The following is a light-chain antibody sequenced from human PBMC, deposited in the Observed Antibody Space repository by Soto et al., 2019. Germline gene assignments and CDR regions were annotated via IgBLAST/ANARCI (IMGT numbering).Light chain of an antibody. Sequence: DVQMTQSPSTLSASVGDRVTITCRASQSISTWLAWYQQRPGRAPKLLMFDASNLQSGVPSRFSGSGSGTEFTLTINSLQPDDLATNYCHEYSGYELTFGGGTKVDIK. CDR3: HEYSGYELT. CDR1: QSISTW. J-gene: IGKJ4*01. V-gene: IGKV1-5*01. CDR2: DAS.